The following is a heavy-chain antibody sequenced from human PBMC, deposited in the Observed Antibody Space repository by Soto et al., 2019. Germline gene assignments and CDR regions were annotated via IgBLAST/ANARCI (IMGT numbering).Heavy chain of an antibody. Sequence: GGSLRLSCAASGFTVSSNYMSWVRQAPGKGLEWVSVIYSGGSTYYADSVKGRFTISRDNSKNTLYLQMNSLRAEDTAVYYCAKSGGHELRYFDWLTPGYWGQGTLLTVSS. J-gene: IGHJ4*02. D-gene: IGHD3-9*01. CDR3: AKSGGHELRYFDWLTPGY. V-gene: IGHV3-66*01. CDR1: GFTVSSNY. CDR2: IYSGGST.